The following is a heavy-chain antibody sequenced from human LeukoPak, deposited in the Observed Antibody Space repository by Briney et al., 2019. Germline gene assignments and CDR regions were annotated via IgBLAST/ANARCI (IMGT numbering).Heavy chain of an antibody. CDR3: AKATSIVATINLDY. Sequence: PGGSLRLSCAASGFTFSSYGMHWVRQAPGKGLEWVAFIRYDGSNKYYADSVKGRFTISKDNSKNTLYLQMNSLRAEDTAVYYCAKATSIVATINLDYWGQGTLVTVSS. D-gene: IGHD5-12*01. V-gene: IGHV3-30*02. CDR1: GFTFSSYG. J-gene: IGHJ4*02. CDR2: IRYDGSNK.